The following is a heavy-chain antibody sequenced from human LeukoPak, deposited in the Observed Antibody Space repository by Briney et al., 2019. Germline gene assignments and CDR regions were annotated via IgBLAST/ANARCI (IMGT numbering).Heavy chain of an antibody. J-gene: IGHJ6*02. V-gene: IGHV3-30*02. CDR3: AKSRPFAGDYYYYYGMDV. D-gene: IGHD2-21*02. CDR1: GFTFSSYG. Sequence: GGSLRLSCAASGFTFSSYGMHWVRQAPGKGLEWVAFIRYDGSNKYYADSVKGRFTISRDNSKNTLYLQMNSLRAEDTAVYYCAKSRPFAGDYYYYYGMDVWGQGTTVTVSS. CDR2: IRYDGSNK.